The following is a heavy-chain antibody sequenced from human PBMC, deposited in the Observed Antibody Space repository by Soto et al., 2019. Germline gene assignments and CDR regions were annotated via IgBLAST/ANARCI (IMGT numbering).Heavy chain of an antibody. CDR2: IIPIFGTA. J-gene: IGHJ6*02. D-gene: IGHD3-10*01. Sequence: QVQLVQSGAEVKKPGSSVKVSCKASGGTFSSYAISWVRQAPGQGLEWMGGIIPIFGTANYAQEFQGRVTITADESTSTAYMELSSLRSEDTAVYYCARSRLVRGYYYYYYGMDVWGQGTTVTVSS. V-gene: IGHV1-69*01. CDR1: GGTFSSYA. CDR3: ARSRLVRGYYYYYYGMDV.